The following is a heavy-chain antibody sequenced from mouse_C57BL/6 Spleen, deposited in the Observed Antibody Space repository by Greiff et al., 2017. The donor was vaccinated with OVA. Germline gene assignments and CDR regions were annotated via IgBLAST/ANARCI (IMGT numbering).Heavy chain of an antibody. CDR1: GYTFTDYY. CDR2: INPNNGGT. D-gene: IGHD3-2*02. V-gene: IGHV1-26*01. CDR3: ARSGTYAMDY. J-gene: IGHJ4*01. Sequence: EVQLQQSGPELVKPGASVKISCKASGYTFTDYYMNWVKQSHGQSLEWIGDINPNNGGTSYNQKFKGKATLTVDKSSSTAYMELRSLTSEDSAVYYCARSGTYAMDYWGQGTSGTVSS.